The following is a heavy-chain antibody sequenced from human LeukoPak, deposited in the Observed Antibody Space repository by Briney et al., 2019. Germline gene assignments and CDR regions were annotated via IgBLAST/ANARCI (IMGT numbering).Heavy chain of an antibody. CDR1: GGSISSSSYY. J-gene: IGHJ4*02. CDR2: VYYSGST. V-gene: IGHV4-39*01. CDR3: ARHAYYYDSSGYFDY. Sequence: SEALSLTCTVSGGSISSSSYYWGWIRQPPGKGLEWIGSVYYSGSTYYNPSLKSRVTISVDTSKNQFSLKLSSVTAADTAVYYCARHAYYYDSSGYFDYWGQGTLVTVSS. D-gene: IGHD3-22*01.